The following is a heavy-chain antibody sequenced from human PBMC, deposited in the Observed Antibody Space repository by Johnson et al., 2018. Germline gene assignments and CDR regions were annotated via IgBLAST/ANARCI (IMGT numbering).Heavy chain of an antibody. J-gene: IGHJ4*02. D-gene: IGHD4-11*01. CDR2: ISWNSGSI. CDR3: AKATTALDY. V-gene: IGHV3-9*01. Sequence: VQLVQSGGGLVQPGRTLRLSCAASGFIFDDYAMHWVRQAPGRGLEWVSGISWNSGSIGYADSVKGRFTISRDNAKKSLYLQMNSLRAEDTALYYCAKATTALDYWGQGTLVTVSS. CDR1: GFIFDDYA.